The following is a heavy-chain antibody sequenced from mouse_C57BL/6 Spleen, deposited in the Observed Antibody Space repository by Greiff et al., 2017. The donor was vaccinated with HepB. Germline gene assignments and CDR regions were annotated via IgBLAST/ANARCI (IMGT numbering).Heavy chain of an antibody. CDR3: ARHKGSSPWYFDV. V-gene: IGHV5-6*01. CDR1: GFTFSSYG. CDR2: ISSGGSYT. Sequence: EVQVVESGGDLVKPGGSLKLSCAASGFTFSSYGMSWVRQTPDKRLEWVATISSGGSYTYYPDSVKGRFTISRDNAKNTLYLQMSSLKSEDTAMYYCARHKGSSPWYFDVWGTGTTVTVSS. D-gene: IGHD1-1*01. J-gene: IGHJ1*03.